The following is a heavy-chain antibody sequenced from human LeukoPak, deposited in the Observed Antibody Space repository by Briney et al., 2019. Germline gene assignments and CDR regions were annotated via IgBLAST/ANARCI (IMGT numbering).Heavy chain of an antibody. CDR1: GGTFSSYA. Sequence: ASVKVSCKASGGTFSSYAISWVRQAPGQGLEWMGGIIPIFGTANCAQKFQGRVTITADESTSTAYMELSSLRSEDTAVYYCARDGITMVRGVILPTYYYYMDVWGKGTTVTISS. CDR3: ARDGITMVRGVILPTYYYYMDV. V-gene: IGHV1-69*13. D-gene: IGHD3-10*01. CDR2: IIPIFGTA. J-gene: IGHJ6*03.